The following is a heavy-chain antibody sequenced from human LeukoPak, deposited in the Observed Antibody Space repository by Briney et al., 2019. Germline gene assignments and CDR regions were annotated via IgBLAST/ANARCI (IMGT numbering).Heavy chain of an antibody. Sequence: GGSLRLSCAASGFTFSSYAMSWVRQAPGKGLEWVSAISGSGGSTYYADSVKGRFTISRDNSKNTLYLQMNSLRAEDTAVYYCAKGGDYYGSGSRLAYYYYYYYMDVWGKGTTVTVSS. CDR2: ISGSGGST. D-gene: IGHD3-10*01. CDR3: AKGGDYYGSGSRLAYYYYYYYMDV. V-gene: IGHV3-23*01. J-gene: IGHJ6*03. CDR1: GFTFSSYA.